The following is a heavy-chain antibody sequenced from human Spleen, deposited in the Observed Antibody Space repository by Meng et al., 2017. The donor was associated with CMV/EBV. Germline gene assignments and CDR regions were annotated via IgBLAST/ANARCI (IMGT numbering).Heavy chain of an antibody. CDR2: VSSSGDTT. V-gene: IGHV3-48*03. CDR1: GISFSGYR. Sequence: GGSLRLSCALSGISFSGYRMNWVRQAPGKGLEWLSHVSSSGDTTYHADSVKGRFTISRDNAKNSLYLQMDSLRAEDTAVYYCARDNLYHYGMDVWGQGTTVTVSS. J-gene: IGHJ6*02. CDR3: ARDNLYHYGMDV. D-gene: IGHD2/OR15-2a*01.